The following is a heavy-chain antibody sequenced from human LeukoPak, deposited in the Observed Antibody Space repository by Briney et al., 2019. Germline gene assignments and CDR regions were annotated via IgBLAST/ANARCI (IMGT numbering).Heavy chain of an antibody. CDR2: IRYDGSNK. CDR1: GFTFSSYG. CDR3: AKASIVPAALLIDY. J-gene: IGHJ4*02. Sequence: GGPLRLSCAASGFTFSSYGMHWVRQAPGKGLEWVAFIRYDGSNKYYADSVKGRFTISRDNSKNTLYLQMNSLRAEDTAVYYCAKASIVPAALLIDYWGQGTLVTVSS. D-gene: IGHD2-2*01. V-gene: IGHV3-30*02.